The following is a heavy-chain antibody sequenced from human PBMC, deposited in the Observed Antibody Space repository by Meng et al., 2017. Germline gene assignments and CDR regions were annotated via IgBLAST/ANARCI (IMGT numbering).Heavy chain of an antibody. J-gene: IGHJ4*02. CDR2: INHSGST. D-gene: IGHD4-11*01. CDR1: GGSFRDYY. Sequence: QRQSQQGAAGVLNPSETLSLTCVVSGGSFRDYYWSWIRQPPWKGLEWIGEINHSGSTNYNPSLESRATISVDTSQNNLSLKLSSVTAADSAVYYCARGPTTMAHDFDYWGQGTLVTVSS. V-gene: IGHV4-34*01. CDR3: ARGPTTMAHDFDY.